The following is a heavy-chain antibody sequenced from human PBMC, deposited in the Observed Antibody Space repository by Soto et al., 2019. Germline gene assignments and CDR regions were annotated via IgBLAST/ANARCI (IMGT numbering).Heavy chain of an antibody. Sequence: GESLKISCKGSGYSFTSYWIGWVRQMPGKGLEWMGIIYPGDSDTRYSPSFEGQVTISADKSISTAYLQWSSLKASDTAMYYCAGGGVRGVITRTRDYYGMDVWGQGTTVTVSS. CDR2: IYPGDSDT. V-gene: IGHV5-51*01. CDR3: AGGGVRGVITRTRDYYGMDV. J-gene: IGHJ6*02. CDR1: GYSFTSYW. D-gene: IGHD3-10*01.